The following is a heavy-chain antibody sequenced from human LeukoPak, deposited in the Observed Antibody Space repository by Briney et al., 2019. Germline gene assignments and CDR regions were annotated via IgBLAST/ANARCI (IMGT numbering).Heavy chain of an antibody. D-gene: IGHD5-18*01. Sequence: PGWSLRLSSVASGFTFSNSAMTWVRQAPGKGLDWVSTINLSDHDTYYADSVKGRFTTPRDNSKNTLYLQMNSLRAEDTAVYYCARDRWGDRAMGTFDYWGQGTLVTVSS. J-gene: IGHJ4*02. CDR1: GFTFSNSA. CDR3: ARDRWGDRAMGTFDY. V-gene: IGHV3-23*01. CDR2: INLSDHDT.